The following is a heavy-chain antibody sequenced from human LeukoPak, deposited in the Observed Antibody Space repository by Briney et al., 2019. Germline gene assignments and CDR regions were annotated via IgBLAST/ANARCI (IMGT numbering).Heavy chain of an antibody. CDR3: ARESSSAPNWFDP. CDR2: ISSSGSTI. D-gene: IGHD6-6*01. J-gene: IGHJ5*02. CDR1: GFTFSDYY. V-gene: IGHV3-11*01. Sequence: GGSLRLSCAASGFTFSDYYMSWIRQAPGKGLEWVSYISSSGSTIYYADSEKGRFTISRDNAKNSLYLQMNSLRAEDTAVYYCARESSSAPNWFDPWGQGTLVTVSS.